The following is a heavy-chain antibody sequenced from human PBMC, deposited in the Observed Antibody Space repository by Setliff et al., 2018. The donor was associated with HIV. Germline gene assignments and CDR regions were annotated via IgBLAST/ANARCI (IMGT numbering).Heavy chain of an antibody. J-gene: IGHJ4*02. V-gene: IGHV4-59*11. CDR1: GASMTSHY. Sequence: PSETLSLTCSVAGASMTSHYLTWIRQPRGMGLEWIGNIYGSGTTKYNPSLRSRVTISVDKSKNQLSLSLDSVTAADTAVYYCATDPKGDGRAYFDSWGQGTLVTVS. D-gene: IGHD3-16*01. CDR3: ATDPKGDGRAYFDS. CDR2: IYGSGTT.